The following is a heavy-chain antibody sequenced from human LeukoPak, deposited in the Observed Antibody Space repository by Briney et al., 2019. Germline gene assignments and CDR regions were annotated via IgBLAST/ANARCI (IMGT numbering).Heavy chain of an antibody. D-gene: IGHD3-10*01. CDR3: AKSGGLSGSGRLAMDV. J-gene: IGHJ6*02. CDR1: GFTFSSYS. V-gene: IGHV3-21*01. CDR2: ISSSSSYI. Sequence: PGGSLRLSCAASGFTFSSYSMNWVRQAPGKGLEWVSSISSSSSYIYYADSVKGRFTISRDNAKNSLYLQMNSLRAEDTAVYYCAKSGGLSGSGRLAMDVWGQGTTVTVSS.